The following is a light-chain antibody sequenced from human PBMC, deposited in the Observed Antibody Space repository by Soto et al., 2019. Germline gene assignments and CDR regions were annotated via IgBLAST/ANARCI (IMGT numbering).Light chain of an antibody. J-gene: IGLJ1*01. Sequence: QSALTQPASVSGSPGQSITISCTGTSSDVGGYNYVSWYQHHPGKAPKLIIYDVTNRPSGVSNPFSDSKSGNTASLTISGLQPEDEADYYCSSYTTSNTRQIVFGTGTKLTVL. CDR2: DVT. CDR3: SSYTTSNTRQIV. V-gene: IGLV2-14*03. CDR1: SSDVGGYNY.